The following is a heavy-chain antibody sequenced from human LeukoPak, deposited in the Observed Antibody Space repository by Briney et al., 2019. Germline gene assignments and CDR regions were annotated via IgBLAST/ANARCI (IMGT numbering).Heavy chain of an antibody. V-gene: IGHV1-2*02. Sequence: ASVKVSCKASGYTFTDYYIHWVRQAPGQGLEWMGWINPNSGGTNSAQKFQGRVTMTKDTSISTAYMGLSRLRSDDTAVYFCARAIAVVDYWGRGTLVTVSS. CDR1: GYTFTDYY. D-gene: IGHD6-19*01. CDR2: INPNSGGT. J-gene: IGHJ4*02. CDR3: ARAIAVVDY.